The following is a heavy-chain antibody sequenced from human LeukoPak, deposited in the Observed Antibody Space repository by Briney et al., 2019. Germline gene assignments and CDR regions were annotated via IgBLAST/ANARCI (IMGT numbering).Heavy chain of an antibody. J-gene: IGHJ4*02. CDR1: GLTFSNYA. D-gene: IGHD2-2*01. CDR3: AKLCSSATCYEVY. Sequence: PGGSLRLSCAASGLTFSNYAMSWVRQAPGKGLEWVSAISGSGGSAYYADSVKGRFTISRDNSKNTLSLHMNTLRAEDTAVYYCAKLCSSATCYEVYWGQGTLVTVSS. V-gene: IGHV3-23*01. CDR2: ISGSGGSA.